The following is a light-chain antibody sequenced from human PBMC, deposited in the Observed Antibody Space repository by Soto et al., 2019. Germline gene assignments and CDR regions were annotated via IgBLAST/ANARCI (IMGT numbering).Light chain of an antibody. CDR3: HQRQDWSPIT. CDR2: DGS. CDR1: QNIYSN. J-gene: IGKJ5*01. Sequence: IVMTQSPATLSVSPGERATFSCRASQNIYSNIAGYQQRPGQDPRLLIYDGSNRATGIPARFSGSGSGTDFTLTISSLEHDDFAVYYCHQRQDWSPITFGQGTRLEI. V-gene: IGKV3-11*01.